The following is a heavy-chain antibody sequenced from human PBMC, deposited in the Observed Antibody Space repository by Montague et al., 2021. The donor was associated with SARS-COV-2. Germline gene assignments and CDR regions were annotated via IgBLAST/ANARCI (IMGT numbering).Heavy chain of an antibody. CDR2: INYSGTT. CDR1: GGSITDRTYY. D-gene: IGHD6-13*01. Sequence: SETLSLTCSVSGGSITDRTYYWGCIRQSPGKGLEWIGAINYSGTTXYNPSLKSRVTISLDMAKNQFSLKMTSVTAADTAVYYCARHWGIAAAGNWGQGTLVTVSS. CDR3: ARHWGIAAAGN. V-gene: IGHV4-39*01. J-gene: IGHJ4*02.